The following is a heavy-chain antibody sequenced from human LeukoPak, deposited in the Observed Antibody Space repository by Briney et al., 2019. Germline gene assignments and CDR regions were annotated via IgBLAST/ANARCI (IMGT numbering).Heavy chain of an antibody. V-gene: IGHV3-21*01. CDR1: GFTFSSYS. D-gene: IGHD4-17*01. J-gene: IGHJ4*02. CDR2: TSSSSSYI. Sequence: GGSLRLSCAASGFTFSSYSMNWVRQAPGKGLEWVSSTSSSSSYIYYADSVKGRFTISRDNAKNSLYLQMNSLRAEDTAVYYCARGRPRAVYGDYTDYWGQGTLVTVSS. CDR3: ARGRPRAVYGDYTDY.